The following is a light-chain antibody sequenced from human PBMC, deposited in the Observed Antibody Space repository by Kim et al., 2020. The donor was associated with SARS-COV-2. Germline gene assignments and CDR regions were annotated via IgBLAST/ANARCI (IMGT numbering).Light chain of an antibody. CDR3: QQSHSTPLLT. CDR1: QSISTY. CDR2: AAS. Sequence: DIQMTQYPSSLAASVGDRVTIACRASQSISTYLNWYQQKPGKDPKLLIYAASTLQSGVPSRFSGSGSGTDFTLTITSLQPEDFATYYCQQSHSTPLLTFGGGTKLEI. J-gene: IGKJ4*01. V-gene: IGKV1-39*01.